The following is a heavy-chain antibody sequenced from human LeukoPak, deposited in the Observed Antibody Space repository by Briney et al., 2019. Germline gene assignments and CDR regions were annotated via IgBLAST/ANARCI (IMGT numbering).Heavy chain of an antibody. V-gene: IGHV4-39*01. Sequence: SETLSLTCAVSGGSISSISSNNWAWIRQPPGKGLELIAAIHYTGSTYYNPSFVSRVTISVNTSKNQFSLKPNSLTATDTAVYYCARLPTGYPNWFDTWGQGILVTVSS. CDR2: IHYTGST. CDR1: GGSISSISSNN. CDR3: ARLPTGYPNWFDT. J-gene: IGHJ5*02. D-gene: IGHD5-18*01.